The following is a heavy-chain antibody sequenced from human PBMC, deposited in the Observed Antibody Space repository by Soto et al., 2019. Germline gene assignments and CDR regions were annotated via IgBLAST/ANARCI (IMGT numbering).Heavy chain of an antibody. CDR2: TYYRSKWYS. D-gene: IGHD2-21*02. Sequence: SQTLSLTCAISGDSVSSASAAWNWIRQSPSRGLEWLGRTYYRSKWYSDYTVSVKSRITINPDTSKNQFSLQLNSVTPEDTAVYYCARSTAPLNYYGMDVWGQGTTVTVSS. V-gene: IGHV6-1*01. CDR3: ARSTAPLNYYGMDV. J-gene: IGHJ6*02. CDR1: GDSVSSASAA.